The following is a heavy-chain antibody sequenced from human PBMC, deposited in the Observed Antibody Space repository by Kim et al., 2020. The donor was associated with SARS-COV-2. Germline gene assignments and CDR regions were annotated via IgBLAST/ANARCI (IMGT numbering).Heavy chain of an antibody. J-gene: IGHJ5*02. Sequence: GGSLRLSCGASGFTFSNAWMSWVRQTPGKGLEWVGRIKSKTDGGTTDYAAPVKGRFTISRDDSKNTLYLQMNSLKTEDTAVYYCTREIRSSGWYNWIDPWGQGTLVTVSS. D-gene: IGHD6-19*01. CDR1: GFTFSNAW. V-gene: IGHV3-15*01. CDR2: IKSKTDGGTT. CDR3: TREIRSSGWYNWIDP.